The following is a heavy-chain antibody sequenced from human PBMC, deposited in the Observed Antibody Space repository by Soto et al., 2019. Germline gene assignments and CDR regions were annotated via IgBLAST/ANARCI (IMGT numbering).Heavy chain of an antibody. D-gene: IGHD6-6*01. CDR2: IYYSGST. V-gene: IGHV4-30-4*01. Sequence: SETLSLTCTVSGGSISSGDYYWSWIRQPPGKGLEWIGYIYYSGSTYYNPSLKSRVTISVDTSKDQFSLKLSSVTAADTAVYYCARDSSSLPMDVWGQGTTVTVSS. CDR3: ARDSSSLPMDV. J-gene: IGHJ6*02. CDR1: GGSISSGDYY.